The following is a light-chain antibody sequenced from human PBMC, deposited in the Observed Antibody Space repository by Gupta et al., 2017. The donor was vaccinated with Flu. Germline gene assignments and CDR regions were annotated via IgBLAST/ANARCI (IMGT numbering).Light chain of an antibody. V-gene: IGKV1-12*01. Sequence: GSQGISAWLAWYQQKPGKAPKLLMSAASSLESGVPTRFSGSGSGTDFTLTISRLQPEDFATYYCQRTDNFPWTFGQGTKVEIK. CDR1: QGISAW. CDR3: QRTDNFPWT. J-gene: IGKJ1*01. CDR2: AAS.